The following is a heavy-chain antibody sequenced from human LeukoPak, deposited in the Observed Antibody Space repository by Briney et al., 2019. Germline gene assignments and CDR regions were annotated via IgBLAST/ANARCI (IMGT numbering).Heavy chain of an antibody. CDR1: GFTVSSNY. V-gene: IGHV3-53*01. Sequence: PGGSLRLSCAASGFTVSSNYMSWVRQAPGKGLEWVSVIYSGGGTYYADSVKGRFTISRDNSKNTLYLQMNSLRAEDTAVYYCARGAIYGDQGYWGQGTLVTVSS. D-gene: IGHD3-3*01. CDR3: ARGAIYGDQGY. CDR2: IYSGGGT. J-gene: IGHJ4*02.